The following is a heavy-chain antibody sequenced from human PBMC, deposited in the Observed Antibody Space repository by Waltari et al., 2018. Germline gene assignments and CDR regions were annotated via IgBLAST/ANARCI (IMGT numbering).Heavy chain of an antibody. CDR1: GYTLTELS. D-gene: IGHD3-3*01. CDR3: AKGADDFWSGYFYDY. CDR2: FDPEDGET. J-gene: IGHJ4*02. V-gene: IGHV1-24*01. Sequence: QVQLVQSGAEVKKPGASVKVSCKVSGYTLTELSMHWVRQAPGKGLEWMGGFDPEDGETIYAQKFQGRVTMTEETSTDTAYMELSSLRSEDTAVYYCAKGADDFWSGYFYDYWGQGTLVTVSS.